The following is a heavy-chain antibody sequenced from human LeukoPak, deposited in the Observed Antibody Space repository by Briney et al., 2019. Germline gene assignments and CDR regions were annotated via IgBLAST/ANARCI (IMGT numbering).Heavy chain of an antibody. CDR1: GDSVSSNSAA. D-gene: IGHD5-18*01. Sequence: SQTLPLTCAISGDSVSSNSAAWNWIRQSPSRGLEWLGRTYYRSKWYNDYAVSVKSRITINPDTSKNQFSLQLNSVTPEDTAVYYCARGLRDSYGSALFDYWGQGTLVTVSS. CDR2: TYYRSKWYN. CDR3: ARGLRDSYGSALFDY. V-gene: IGHV6-1*01. J-gene: IGHJ4*02.